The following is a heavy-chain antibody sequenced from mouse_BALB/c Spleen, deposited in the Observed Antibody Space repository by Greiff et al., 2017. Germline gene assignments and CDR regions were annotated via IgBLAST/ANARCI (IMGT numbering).Heavy chain of an antibody. V-gene: IGHV14-3*02. CDR2: IDPANGNT. CDR1: GFNIKDTY. CDR3: AEGGDLDY. J-gene: IGHJ2*01. Sequence: VQLQESRAELVKPGASVKLSCTASGFNIKDTYMHWVKQRPEQGLEWIGRIDPANGNTKYDPKFQGKATITADTSSNTAYLQLCSLTSEDTAVYYCAEGGDLDYWGQGTTLTVSS. D-gene: IGHD3-3*01.